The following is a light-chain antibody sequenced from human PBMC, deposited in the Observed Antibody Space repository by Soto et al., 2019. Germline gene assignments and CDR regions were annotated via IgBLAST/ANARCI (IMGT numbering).Light chain of an antibody. CDR3: QPSYSAPRT. V-gene: IGKV1-39*01. J-gene: IGKJ1*01. CDR2: SVF. CDR1: QSISSY. Sequence: DIQMTQSPSSLSASVGDRVTITCRASQSISSYLNWYQQKPGKAPKLLIYSVFSLQSGVPSRFSGSGSGTDFTLTISSLQPEDFATYYCQPSYSAPRTFGQGTKVDIK.